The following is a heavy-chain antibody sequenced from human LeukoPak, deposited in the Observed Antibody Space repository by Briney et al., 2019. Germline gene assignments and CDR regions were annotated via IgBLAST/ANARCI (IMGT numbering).Heavy chain of an antibody. Sequence: GGSLRLSCAASGFTFDDYGMSWVRQAPGKGLEWVSGINWNGGSTGYADSVKGRFTISRDNAKNSLHLQMNSLRAEDTALYYCARVRFKSYSDFWSGYLAYFDYWGQGTLVTVSS. CDR3: ARVRFKSYSDFWSGYLAYFDY. CDR2: INWNGGST. CDR1: GFTFDDYG. J-gene: IGHJ4*02. V-gene: IGHV3-20*04. D-gene: IGHD3-3*01.